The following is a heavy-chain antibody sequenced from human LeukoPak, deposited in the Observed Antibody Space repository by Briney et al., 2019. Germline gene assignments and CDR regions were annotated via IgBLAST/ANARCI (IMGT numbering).Heavy chain of an antibody. J-gene: IGHJ4*02. V-gene: IGHV3-30-3*01. CDR1: GFTFSGYA. D-gene: IGHD6-19*01. CDR2: ISYDGSTE. CDR3: ATNGPGIAVAGYVDY. Sequence: GGSLRLSCAASGFTFSGYAMHWVRQAPGKGLEWVAVISYDGSTEYYADPVKGRFTISRDNSKTTLYLQMNSLRAEDAAVYYCATNGPGIAVAGYVDYWGQGTLVTVSS.